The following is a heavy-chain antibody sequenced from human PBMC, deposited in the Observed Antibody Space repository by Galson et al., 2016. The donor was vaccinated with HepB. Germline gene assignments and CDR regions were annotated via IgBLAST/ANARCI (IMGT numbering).Heavy chain of an antibody. Sequence: SETLSLTCAVSGGSISGYYWNWVRQSPGRGLEWIGYIYYTGSTNYNPSLKSRVTISEDTPKNRFSLRLSSVTAADTAVYYCARVTYSPRYYGLDVWGNGTTVTASS. J-gene: IGHJ6*04. D-gene: IGHD4-11*01. CDR3: ARVTYSPRYYGLDV. CDR1: GGSISGYY. CDR2: IYYTGST. V-gene: IGHV4-59*01.